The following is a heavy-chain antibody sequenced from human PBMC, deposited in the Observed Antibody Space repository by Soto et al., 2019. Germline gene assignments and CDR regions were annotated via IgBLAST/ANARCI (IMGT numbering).Heavy chain of an antibody. J-gene: IGHJ2*01. V-gene: IGHV4-59*01. CDR3: ARVGEDRVVTGNWYFDL. Sequence: QVQLQESGPGLVKPSETLSLTCAVSGGSLSNYYWSWIRQPPGKGLEWIGYIYDSGSTNYNPSPKSRITISIDTSKNQFSLKLTSVTAADTAVYYCARVGEDRVVTGNWYFDLWGRGSLVTVSS. CDR2: IYDSGST. D-gene: IGHD2-21*02. CDR1: GGSLSNYY.